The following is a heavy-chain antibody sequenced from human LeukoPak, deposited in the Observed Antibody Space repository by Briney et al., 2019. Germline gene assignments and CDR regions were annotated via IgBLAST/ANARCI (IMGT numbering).Heavy chain of an antibody. J-gene: IGHJ4*02. Sequence: PGGSLRLSCAASGFIFSSYGMHWVRQAPARGLEWVAVIGFDGNNKFYADSVKGRLTISRDNSKNTLYLQMNSLRAEDTVVYYCARVSYGAYNYCDYWGQGTLVTVSS. CDR1: GFIFSSYG. D-gene: IGHD4/OR15-4a*01. V-gene: IGHV3-33*01. CDR3: ARVSYGAYNYCDY. CDR2: IGFDGNNK.